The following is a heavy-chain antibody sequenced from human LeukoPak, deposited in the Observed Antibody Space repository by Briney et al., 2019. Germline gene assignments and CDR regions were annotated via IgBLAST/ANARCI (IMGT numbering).Heavy chain of an antibody. CDR3: ARAYEVMVYGLDY. D-gene: IGHD2-8*01. Sequence: GGSLRLSCAASGFTFSSYAISWVRQAPGQGLEWMGGIIPIFGTANYAQKFQGRVTITADKSTSTAYMELSSLRSEDTAVYYCARAYEVMVYGLDYWGQGTLVTVSS. J-gene: IGHJ4*02. CDR1: GFTFSSYA. CDR2: IIPIFGTA. V-gene: IGHV1-69*06.